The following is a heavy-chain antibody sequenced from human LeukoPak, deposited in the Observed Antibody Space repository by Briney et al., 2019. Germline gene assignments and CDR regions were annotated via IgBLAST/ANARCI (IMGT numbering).Heavy chain of an antibody. CDR1: GGSISSYY. Sequence: SEILSLTCTVSGGSISSYYWSWIRQPPGKGLEWIGYIYYSGSTNYNPSLKSRVTISVDTSKNQFSLKLSSVTAADTAVYYCARGGEYQLLYTNNWFDPWGQGTLVTVSS. CDR3: ARGGEYQLLYTNNWFDP. CDR2: IYYSGST. J-gene: IGHJ5*02. D-gene: IGHD2-2*02. V-gene: IGHV4-59*01.